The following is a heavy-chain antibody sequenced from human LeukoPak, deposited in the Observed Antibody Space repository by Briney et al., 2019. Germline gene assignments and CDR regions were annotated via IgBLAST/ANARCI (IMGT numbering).Heavy chain of an antibody. J-gene: IGHJ4*02. D-gene: IGHD6-13*01. CDR3: ARVNFEIAAPH. CDR1: GFTFSSYS. CDR2: ISSSSSYI. Sequence: PGGSLRLSCAASGFTFSSYSMNWVRQAPGKGLEWVSSISSSSSYIYYADSVKGRFTISRDNAKNLLYLQMNSLRAEDTAVYYCARVNFEIAAPHWGQGTLVTVSS. V-gene: IGHV3-21*01.